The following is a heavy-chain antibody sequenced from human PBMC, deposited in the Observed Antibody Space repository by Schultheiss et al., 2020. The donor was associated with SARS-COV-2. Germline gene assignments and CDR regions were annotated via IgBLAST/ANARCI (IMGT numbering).Heavy chain of an antibody. CDR2: IYYSGST. D-gene: IGHD6-13*01. CDR3: ARPGIAAPHYFDY. J-gene: IGHJ4*02. Sequence: SETLSLTCTVSGGSISSYYWSWIRQPPGKGLEWIGYIYYSGSTNYNPSLKSRVTMSVDTSKNQFSLKLSSVTAADTAVYYCARPGIAAPHYFDYWGQGTLVTVSS. CDR1: GGSISSYY. V-gene: IGHV4-59*12.